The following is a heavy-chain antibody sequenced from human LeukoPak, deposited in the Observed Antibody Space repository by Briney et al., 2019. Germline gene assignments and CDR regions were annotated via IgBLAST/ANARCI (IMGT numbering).Heavy chain of an antibody. CDR2: ISGSGGST. Sequence: GGSLRLSCAASGFTFSSYAMSWVRQAPGKGLEWVSAISGSGGSTYYADSVKGRFTISRDNSKNTLYLQMNSLRAEDTAVYYCARDRDSSGWDLYYYYYMDVWGKGTTVTVSS. J-gene: IGHJ6*03. CDR1: GFTFSSYA. CDR3: ARDRDSSGWDLYYYYYMDV. V-gene: IGHV3-23*01. D-gene: IGHD6-19*01.